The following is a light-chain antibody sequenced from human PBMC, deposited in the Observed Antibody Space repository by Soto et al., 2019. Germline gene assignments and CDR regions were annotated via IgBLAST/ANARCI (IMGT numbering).Light chain of an antibody. CDR2: DAS. Sequence: DIQMTQSPSTLSASVRDRVTITCRASQSISSWLAWYQQKPGKAPKLLIYDASSLESGVPSRFSGSGSGTEFTLTISSLQPDDFATYYCQQYNSLTWTFGQGTKVDI. CDR1: QSISSW. V-gene: IGKV1-5*01. CDR3: QQYNSLTWT. J-gene: IGKJ1*01.